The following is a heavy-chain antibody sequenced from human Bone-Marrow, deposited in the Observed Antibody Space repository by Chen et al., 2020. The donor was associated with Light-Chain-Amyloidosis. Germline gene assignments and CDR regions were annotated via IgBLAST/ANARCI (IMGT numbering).Heavy chain of an antibody. CDR1: GFTFSSYA. D-gene: IGHD3-22*01. V-gene: IGHV3-30-3*01. Sequence: GFTFSSYAMHWVRQAPGKGPEWVAVISYDGSNKYYADSVKGRFTISRDNSKNTLYLQMNSLRAEDTAVYYCARGGYYYDSSGYQPPGFSWGYYYYYGMDVWGQGTTVTVSS. J-gene: IGHJ6*02. CDR3: ARGGYYYDSSGYQPPGFSWGYYYYYGMDV. CDR2: ISYDGSNK.